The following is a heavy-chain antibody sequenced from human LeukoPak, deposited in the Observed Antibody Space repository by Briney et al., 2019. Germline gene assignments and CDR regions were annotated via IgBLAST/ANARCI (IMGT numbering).Heavy chain of an antibody. D-gene: IGHD2-2*01. CDR1: GFTFSSYA. V-gene: IGHV3-23*01. CDR3: AKMGLRVVPAATGGYFDY. CDR2: ISGSGGST. J-gene: IGHJ4*02. Sequence: QSGGSLRLSCAASGFTFSSYAMSWVRQAPGKGLEWVSAISGSGGSTYYADSVKGRFTISRDNSKNTLYLQMNSLRAEDTAVYYCAKMGLRVVPAATGGYFDYWGQGTLVTVSS.